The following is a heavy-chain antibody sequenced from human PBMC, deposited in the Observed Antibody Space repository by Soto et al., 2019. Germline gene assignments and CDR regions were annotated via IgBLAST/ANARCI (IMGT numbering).Heavy chain of an antibody. CDR3: ARGPLVVLNYFES. CDR2: IFPLTDIP. J-gene: IGHJ4*02. CDR1: GGTFRNYP. Sequence: QVQLVQSGTEVKKPGSSVKVSCKASGGTFRNYPINWVRQAPGQGLEWMGSIFPLTDIPDYAQNFQARLTXXXDXXRSTAYMELSSLTSDDTAMYFCARGPLVVLNYFESWGQGTLVTVSS. V-gene: IGHV1-69*02.